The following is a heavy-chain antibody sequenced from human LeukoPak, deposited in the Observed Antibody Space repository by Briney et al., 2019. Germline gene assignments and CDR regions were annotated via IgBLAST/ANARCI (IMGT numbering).Heavy chain of an antibody. J-gene: IGHJ5*02. CDR3: ARHYGP. V-gene: IGHV4-59*04. Sequence: SETLSLTCSVSGDSISSNYWSWIRQSPGKGLEWIGSISYSGSTYYNPSLKSRVTISVDTSRNQFSLNLSSVTAADTAVYYCARHYGPWGQGTLVAVSS. CDR1: GDSISSNY. CDR2: ISYSGST. D-gene: IGHD3-16*01.